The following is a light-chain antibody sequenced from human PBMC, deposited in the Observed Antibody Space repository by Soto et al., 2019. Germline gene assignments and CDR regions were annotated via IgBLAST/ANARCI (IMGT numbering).Light chain of an antibody. J-gene: IGLJ1*01. CDR1: SSDIGAYNY. V-gene: IGLV2-14*01. CDR2: DVS. CDR3: NSYTSSTTLFV. Sequence: SALTQPASVSGSPGQSITISCTGTSSDIGAYNYVSWYQQLPGKAPKLIIYDVSNRPSGVSNRFSGSKSDNTASLTISGLQAEDEADYYCNSYTSSTTLFVFGTGTKLTVL.